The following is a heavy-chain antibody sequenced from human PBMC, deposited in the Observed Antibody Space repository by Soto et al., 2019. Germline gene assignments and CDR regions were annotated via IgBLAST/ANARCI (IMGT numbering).Heavy chain of an antibody. CDR3: ARAFNDFWSGYYPVGFGRTKPVDYMDV. Sequence: PGGSLRLSCAASGFTFSSYGMHWVRQAPGKGLERVAVIWYDGSNKYYADSVKGRFTISRDNSKNTLYLQMNSLRAEDTAVYYCARAFNDFWSGYYPVGFGRTKPVDYMDVWGKGTTVTVSS. J-gene: IGHJ6*03. CDR2: IWYDGSNK. D-gene: IGHD3-3*01. V-gene: IGHV3-33*01. CDR1: GFTFSSYG.